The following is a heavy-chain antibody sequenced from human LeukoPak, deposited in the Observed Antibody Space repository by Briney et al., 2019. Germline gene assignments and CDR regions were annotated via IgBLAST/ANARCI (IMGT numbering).Heavy chain of an antibody. D-gene: IGHD3-22*01. CDR3: ARDLKYNYYDSSGSWYFDL. CDR1: GGSISSYY. V-gene: IGHV4-4*07. CDR2: IYTSGST. J-gene: IGHJ2*01. Sequence: SETLPLTCTVSGGSISSYYWSWIRQPAGKGLEWIGRIYTSGSTNYNPSLKSRVTISVDKSKNQFSLKLSSVTAADTAVYYCARDLKYNYYDSSGSWYFDLWGRGTLVTVSS.